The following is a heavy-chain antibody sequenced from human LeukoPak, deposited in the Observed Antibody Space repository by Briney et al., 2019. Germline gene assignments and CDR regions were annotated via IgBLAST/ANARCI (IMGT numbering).Heavy chain of an antibody. V-gene: IGHV4-4*07. J-gene: IGHJ6*03. CDR1: GGSISSYY. CDR3: ARVSGDYSLYYYYYYYMDV. Sequence: SETLSLTCTVSGGSISSYYWSWIRQPAGKGLEWIGRSYTSGSTNYNPSLKSRVTMSVDTSKNQFSLKLSSVTAADTAVYYCARVSGDYSLYYYYYYYMDVWGKGTTVTVSS. D-gene: IGHD4-17*01. CDR2: SYTSGST.